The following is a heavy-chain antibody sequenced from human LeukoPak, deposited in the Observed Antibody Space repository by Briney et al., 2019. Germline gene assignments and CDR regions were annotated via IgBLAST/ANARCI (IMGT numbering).Heavy chain of an antibody. V-gene: IGHV4-59*01. CDR2: IYYSGST. CDR1: GGSISNYY. Sequence: SETLSLTCTVSGGSISNYYWSWIRQPPGKGLEWIGYIYYSGSTNYNPSLKSRVTISVDTSKNQFSLKLNSVTAADTAVYYCARTTEDCSSTSCYQYWFDPWGQGTLVTVSS. D-gene: IGHD2-2*01. CDR3: ARTTEDCSSTSCYQYWFDP. J-gene: IGHJ5*02.